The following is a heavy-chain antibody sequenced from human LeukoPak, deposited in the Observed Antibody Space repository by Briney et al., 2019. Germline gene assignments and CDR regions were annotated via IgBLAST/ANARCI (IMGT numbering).Heavy chain of an antibody. D-gene: IGHD1-26*01. J-gene: IGHJ3*02. CDR1: GFTFDDYG. V-gene: IGHV3-20*04. Sequence: RAGGSLRLSCAASGFTFDDYGMSWVRHAPGKGLEWVSGINWNGGSTGYADSVKGRFTISRDNSKNTLYLQMNSLRAEDTAVYYCAKDHIVGATTYAFDIWGQGTMVTVSS. CDR3: AKDHIVGATTYAFDI. CDR2: INWNGGST.